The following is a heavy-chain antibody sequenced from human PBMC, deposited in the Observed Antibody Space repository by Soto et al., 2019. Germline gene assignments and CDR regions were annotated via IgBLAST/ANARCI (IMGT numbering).Heavy chain of an antibody. CDR3: ARGLAGDRPRNGNIAAPRHYGMDV. D-gene: IGHD6-13*01. V-gene: IGHV4-34*01. CDR1: GGSFSGYY. J-gene: IGHJ6*02. Sequence: SETLSLTCAVYGGSFSGYYWSWIRQPPGKGLEWIGEINHSGSTNYNPSLKSRVTISVDTSKNQFSLKLSSVTAADTAVYYCARGLAGDRPRNGNIAAPRHYGMDVWGQGTTVTVSS. CDR2: INHSGST.